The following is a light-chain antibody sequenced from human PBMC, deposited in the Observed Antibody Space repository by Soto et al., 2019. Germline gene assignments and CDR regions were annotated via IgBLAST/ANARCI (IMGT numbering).Light chain of an antibody. CDR2: EVT. Sequence: QSVLTQPPSASGSLGQSVTISCTGTSSDVDGYNYVSWHQQHPGKAPKVMIYEVTKRPPGVPDRFSGSKSGNTASLTVSGLQAEDEADYYCSSFAGGGNPVLLGGGTKVTVL. CDR3: SSFAGGGNPVL. CDR1: SSDVDGYNY. J-gene: IGLJ2*01. V-gene: IGLV2-8*01.